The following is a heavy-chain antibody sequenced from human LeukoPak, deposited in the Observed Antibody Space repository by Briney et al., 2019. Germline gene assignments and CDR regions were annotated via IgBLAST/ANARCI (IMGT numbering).Heavy chain of an antibody. CDR1: GGSISSYY. V-gene: IGHV4-4*07. CDR2: IYTSGST. Sequence: SETLSLTCTVSGGSISSYYWSWIRQPAGKGLEWIGRIYTSGSTNYNPSLKSRVTTSVDTSKNQFSLKLGSVTAADTAVYYCARGKYYYGSGSENEFDYWGQGTLVTVSS. CDR3: ARGKYYYGSGSENEFDY. J-gene: IGHJ4*02. D-gene: IGHD3-10*01.